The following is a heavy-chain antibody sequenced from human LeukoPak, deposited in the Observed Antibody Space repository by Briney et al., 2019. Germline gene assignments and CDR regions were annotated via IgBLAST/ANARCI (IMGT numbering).Heavy chain of an antibody. Sequence: MTSETLSLTCTVSGGSINKYYWSWIRQSPWKGLEWLGNVHDSAGTIYNPSLKSRVTISVGTSKTQFSLKVTSVTTADTAVYYCAKGRKDFDTNLGPFDSWGQGILVTVSS. CDR1: GGSINKYY. CDR3: AKGRKDFDTNLGPFDS. D-gene: IGHD3-9*01. V-gene: IGHV4-59*01. CDR2: VHDSAGT. J-gene: IGHJ4*02.